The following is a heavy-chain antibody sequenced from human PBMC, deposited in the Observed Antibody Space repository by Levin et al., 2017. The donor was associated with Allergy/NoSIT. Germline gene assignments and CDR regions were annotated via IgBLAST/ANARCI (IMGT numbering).Heavy chain of an antibody. Sequence: SETLSLTCAVSGGSISSSNWWSWVRQPPGKGLEWIGEIYHSGSTNYNPSLKSRVTISVDKSKNQFSLKLSSVTAADTAVYYCARIAPYDSSGYPYYFDHRGQGTLGTVPS. CDR2: IYHSGST. CDR3: ARIAPYDSSGYPYYFDH. CDR1: GGSISSSNW. V-gene: IGHV4-4*02. D-gene: IGHD3-22*01. J-gene: IGHJ4*02.